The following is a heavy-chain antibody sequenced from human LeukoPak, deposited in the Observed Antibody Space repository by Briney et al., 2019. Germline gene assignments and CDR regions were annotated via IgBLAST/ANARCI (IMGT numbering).Heavy chain of an antibody. J-gene: IGHJ6*03. CDR1: GDSISTSNSY. CDR3: AREGRYRYGYNVYHSYMDI. V-gene: IGHV4-39*07. Sequence: SETLSLTYTVSGDSISTSNSYWGWIRQPPGKGLEWIGSIYYSGNTYYNASLKSRVTISVDTSKNQFSLKLSSVTAAETAVYYCAREGRYRYGYNVYHSYMDIWGKGTTVTVSS. D-gene: IGHD5-24*01. CDR2: IYYSGNT.